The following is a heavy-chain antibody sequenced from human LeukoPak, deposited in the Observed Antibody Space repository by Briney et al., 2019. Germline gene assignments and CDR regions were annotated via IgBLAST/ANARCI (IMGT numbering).Heavy chain of an antibody. CDR3: ARDPSDYSNLWFNWFDP. CDR2: ISSSSSYI. Sequence: GGSLRLSCAASGFTFSSYSMNWVRQAPGKGLEWVSSISSSSSYIYYADSVKGRFTISRDNAKNSLYLQMNSLRAEDTAVYYCARDPSDYSNLWFNWFDPWGQGTLVTVPS. CDR1: GFTFSSYS. V-gene: IGHV3-21*01. D-gene: IGHD4-11*01. J-gene: IGHJ5*02.